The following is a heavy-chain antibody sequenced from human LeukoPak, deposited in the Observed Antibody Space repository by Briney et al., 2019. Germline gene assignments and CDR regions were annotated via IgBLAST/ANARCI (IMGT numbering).Heavy chain of an antibody. CDR3: ARCSNSDLVGYFDY. CDR2: INPNSGNT. D-gene: IGHD4-11*01. V-gene: IGHV1-8*01. CDR1: GYTFTSYD. J-gene: IGHJ4*02. Sequence: ASVKVSCKASGYTFTSYDINWVRQATGQGLEWMGWINPNSGNTGYAQKFQGRVTMTRNTSISTAYMELSSLRSEDTAVYYCARCSNSDLVGYFDYWGQGTLVTVSS.